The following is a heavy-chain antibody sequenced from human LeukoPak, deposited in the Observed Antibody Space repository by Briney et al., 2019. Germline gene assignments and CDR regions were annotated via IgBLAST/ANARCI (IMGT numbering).Heavy chain of an antibody. V-gene: IGHV1-69*01. CDR3: AREPYLLWFGESRNWFDP. CDR1: GGTFSSYA. CDR2: NIPIFGTA. J-gene: IGHJ5*02. Sequence: SVKVSCKASGGTFSSYAISWVRQAPGQGLEWMGGNIPIFGTANYAQKFQGRVTITADESTSTAYMELSSLRSEDTAVYYCAREPYLLWFGESRNWFDPWGQGTLVTVSS. D-gene: IGHD3-10*01.